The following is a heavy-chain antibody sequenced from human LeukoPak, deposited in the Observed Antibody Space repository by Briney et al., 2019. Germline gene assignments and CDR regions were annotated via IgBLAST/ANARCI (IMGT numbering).Heavy chain of an antibody. Sequence: GVSLRLSCAASGFTFSSQWMHWVRQAPGKGLEWVSRINSDGSSRSFADSVRGRVTISRDNAKNTLYLQMNSLRAEDTAVYYCARDPTTYYYMDVWGKGTTVTVSS. J-gene: IGHJ6*03. CDR1: GFTFSSQW. CDR2: INSDGSSR. V-gene: IGHV3-74*01. CDR3: ARDPTTYYYMDV. D-gene: IGHD4-11*01.